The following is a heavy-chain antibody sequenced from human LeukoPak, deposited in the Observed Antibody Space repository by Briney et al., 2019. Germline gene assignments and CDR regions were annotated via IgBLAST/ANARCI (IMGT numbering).Heavy chain of an antibody. J-gene: IGHJ3*02. D-gene: IGHD5-12*01. CDR3: AKRGGYVAFDI. V-gene: IGHV3-23*01. CDR2: ITGSGGST. CDR1: GFTFSSYA. Sequence: GGSLRLSCAAAGFTFSSYAMSWVRQAPGEGLEWVSGITGSGGSTYYADSVKGRFTISRDNSKNTLYLQMNSLRAEDTAVYYCAKRGGYVAFDIWGQGTMVTVSS.